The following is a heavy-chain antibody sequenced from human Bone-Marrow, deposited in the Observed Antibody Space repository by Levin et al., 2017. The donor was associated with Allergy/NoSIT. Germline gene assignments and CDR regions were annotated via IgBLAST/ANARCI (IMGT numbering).Heavy chain of an antibody. J-gene: IGHJ4*02. Sequence: ASVKVSCRVSGYSLTEISMHWVRQAPGQGLEWIGGFDPEENETTFAQKFQGRVTMTEDTSTDTAYMELSSLRSEDTAIYYCAIGVLLYGPMMYLDYWGRGTLVTVSS. CDR2: FDPEENET. D-gene: IGHD2-8*01. V-gene: IGHV1-24*01. CDR3: AIGVLLYGPMMYLDY. CDR1: GYSLTEIS.